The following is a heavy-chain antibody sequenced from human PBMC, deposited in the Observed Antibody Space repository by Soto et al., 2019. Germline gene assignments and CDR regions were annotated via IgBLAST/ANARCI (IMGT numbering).Heavy chain of an antibody. V-gene: IGHV3-21*01. J-gene: IGHJ4*02. D-gene: IGHD5-12*01. CDR3: ASTSRAYNSGTDY. CDR2: IGSSSSYI. Sequence: EVQLVESGGGLVKPGGSLRLSCAASRFTFSTYNMNWVRQAPGKGLEWVSSIGSSSSYIYYADSVKGRFTISRDNAKNSLYLQMNSLRAEDTAVYYCASTSRAYNSGTDYWGQGTLVTVSS. CDR1: RFTFSTYN.